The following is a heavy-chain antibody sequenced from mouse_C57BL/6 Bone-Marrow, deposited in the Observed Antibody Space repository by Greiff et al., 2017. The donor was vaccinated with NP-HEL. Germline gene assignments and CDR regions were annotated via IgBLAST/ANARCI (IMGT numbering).Heavy chain of an antibody. CDR3: ARYKEGLCWYFEG. D-gene: IGHD2-4*01. J-gene: IGHJ1*03. V-gene: IGHV7-3*01. CDR1: GFTFTDYY. Sequence: EVKLMESGGGLVQPGGSLSLSCAASGFTFTDYYMSWVRQPPGKALEWLGFIRNKANGYTTEYSASVKGRFTISRDNSQSILYLQMNALRAEDSATYYCARYKEGLCWYFEGWGTGTTVTVSS. CDR2: IRNKANGYTT.